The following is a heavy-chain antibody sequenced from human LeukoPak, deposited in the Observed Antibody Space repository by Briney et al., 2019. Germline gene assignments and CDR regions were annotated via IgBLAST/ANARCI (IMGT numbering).Heavy chain of an antibody. J-gene: IGHJ6*02. CDR2: ISSGSDYI. V-gene: IGHV3-21*01. CDR1: GFPFNTYS. CDR3: SGSYSYYYAMHV. Sequence: NPGGSLRLSCAASGFPFNTYSRNWVRQAPGKGLELVSSISSGSDYIYYADSVKGRFTISRDNAKSSVHLQMSSLRAEDTAVYYCSGSYSYYYAMHVWGQGTTVTVSS.